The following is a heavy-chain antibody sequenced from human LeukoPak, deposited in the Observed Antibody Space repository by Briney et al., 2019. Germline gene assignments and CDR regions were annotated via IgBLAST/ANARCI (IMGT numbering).Heavy chain of an antibody. CDR1: GGSIRSGDYY. Sequence: SQTLSLACTVSGGSIRSGDYYWSWIRQPPGKGLEWIGYIYYSGSTYYNPSLKSRVTISVDMSKNQFSLKLSSVTAADTAVYYCARARGYCSSTSCHGGWFDPWGQGTLVTVSS. CDR2: IYYSGST. CDR3: ARARGYCSSTSCHGGWFDP. J-gene: IGHJ5*02. D-gene: IGHD2-2*01. V-gene: IGHV4-30-4*01.